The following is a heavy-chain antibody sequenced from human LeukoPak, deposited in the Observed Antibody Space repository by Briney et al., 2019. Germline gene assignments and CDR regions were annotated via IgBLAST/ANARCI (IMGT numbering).Heavy chain of an antibody. CDR1: GYTFTGYY. V-gene: IGHV1-2*02. J-gene: IGHJ3*02. D-gene: IGHD3-10*01. Sequence: ASVKVSCKASGYTFTGYYMHWVRQAPGQGLEWMGWINPNSGGTNYAQKFQGRVTMTRDTSISTAYMELSRLRSDDTAVYYCARSGSYSGHAFDIWGQGTMVTVSS. CDR3: ARSGSYSGHAFDI. CDR2: INPNSGGT.